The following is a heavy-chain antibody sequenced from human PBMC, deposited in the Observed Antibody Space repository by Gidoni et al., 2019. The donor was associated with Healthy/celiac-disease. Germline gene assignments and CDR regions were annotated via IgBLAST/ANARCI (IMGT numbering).Heavy chain of an antibody. CDR2: ISSSSSYT. CDR3: ARDPDYYGSGSYPDY. J-gene: IGHJ4*02. CDR1: GFTFSDYY. V-gene: IGHV3-11*05. Sequence: QVQLVESGGGLVKPGGSLRLSCAASGFTFSDYYMSWIRQAPGKGLEWVSYISSSSSYTNYADSVKGRFTISRDNAKNSLYLQMNSLRAEDTAVYYCARDPDYYGSGSYPDYWGQGTLVTVSS. D-gene: IGHD3-10*01.